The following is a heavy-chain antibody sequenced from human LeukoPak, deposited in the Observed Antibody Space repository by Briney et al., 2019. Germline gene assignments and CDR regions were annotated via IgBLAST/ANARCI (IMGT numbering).Heavy chain of an antibody. CDR3: ARGYSSSWYQGNYYYYYMDV. Sequence: PGGSLRLPCAASGFTLSSYWMSWVRQAPGKGLEWVANIKQDGSEKYYVDSVKGRFTISRDNAKNSLYLQMNSLRAEDTAVYYCARGYSSSWYQGNYYYYYMDVWGKGTTVTISS. CDR1: GFTLSSYW. J-gene: IGHJ6*03. D-gene: IGHD6-13*01. CDR2: IKQDGSEK. V-gene: IGHV3-7*01.